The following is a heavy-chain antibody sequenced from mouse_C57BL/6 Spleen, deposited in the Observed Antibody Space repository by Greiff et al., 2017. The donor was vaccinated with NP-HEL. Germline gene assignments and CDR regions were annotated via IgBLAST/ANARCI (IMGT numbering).Heavy chain of an antibody. CDR3: AKPFGVYYGSSYVGWFAY. CDR1: GFSLTSYG. D-gene: IGHD1-1*01. Sequence: VQLVESGPGLVAPSQSLSITCTVSGFSLTSYGVSWVRQPPGKGLEWLGVIWGDGSTNYHSALISRLSISKDNSKSQVFLKLNSLQTDDTATYYCAKPFGVYYGSSYVGWFAYWGQGTLVTVSA. V-gene: IGHV2-3*01. J-gene: IGHJ3*01. CDR2: IWGDGST.